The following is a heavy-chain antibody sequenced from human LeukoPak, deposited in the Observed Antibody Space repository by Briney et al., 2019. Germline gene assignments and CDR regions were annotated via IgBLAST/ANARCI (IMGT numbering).Heavy chain of an antibody. Sequence: PGGSLRLCCGASGFTFSTYAMNWVRQAPGKGLEWVSIISGSGGSTYYADSVKGRFTISRDNSKNTLYLQMSSLRAEDTAVYYCAKESYCSGGTCFSDCWGQGTLVTVSS. J-gene: IGHJ4*02. D-gene: IGHD2-15*01. CDR2: ISGSGGST. CDR1: GFTFSTYA. CDR3: AKESYCSGGTCFSDC. V-gene: IGHV3-23*01.